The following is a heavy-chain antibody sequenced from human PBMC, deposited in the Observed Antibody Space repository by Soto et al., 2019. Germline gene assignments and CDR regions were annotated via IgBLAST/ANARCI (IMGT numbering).Heavy chain of an antibody. CDR1: GGSISSSNW. J-gene: IGHJ4*02. Sequence: SETLSLTCAVSGGSISSSNWRSWVRQPPGKGLEWIGEIYHSGSTNYNPSLKSRVTISVDKSKNQFSLKLSSVTAADTAVYYCARVGGGISGSRSGLFDYWGQGTLVTSPQ. D-gene: IGHD1-26*01. V-gene: IGHV4-4*02. CDR3: ARVGGGISGSRSGLFDY. CDR2: IYHSGST.